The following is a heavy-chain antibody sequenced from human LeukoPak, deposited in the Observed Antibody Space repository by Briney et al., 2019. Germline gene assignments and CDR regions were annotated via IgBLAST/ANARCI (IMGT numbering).Heavy chain of an antibody. Sequence: SGGSLRLSCAASGFTVSSNYISWVRQAPGKGLEWVSGIDSSGSTDFANSVKGRFTISRNNFKNTVNLLMNSLRAEDTAVYYCARDRMAARLGSHYYYGMDVWGQGTTVTVSS. CDR3: ARDRMAARLGSHYYYGMDV. D-gene: IGHD6-6*01. V-gene: IGHV3-53*04. CDR1: GFTVSSNY. CDR2: IDSSGST. J-gene: IGHJ6*02.